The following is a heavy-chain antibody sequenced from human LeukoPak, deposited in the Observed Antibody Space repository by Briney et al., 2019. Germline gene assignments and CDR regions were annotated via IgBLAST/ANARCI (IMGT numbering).Heavy chain of an antibody. V-gene: IGHV1-2*02. CDR1: GYTFTGYY. J-gene: IGHJ4*02. D-gene: IGHD3-16*01. CDR2: INPNSGGT. CDR3: ARDRGGGLLVLYYFDY. Sequence: GASVKVSCKASGYTFTGYYMHWVRQAPGQGLEWMGWINPNSGGTNYAQKFQGRVTMTRDTSISTAYMELSRLRSDDTAVYYCARDRGGGLLVLYYFDYWGQGTLVTVSS.